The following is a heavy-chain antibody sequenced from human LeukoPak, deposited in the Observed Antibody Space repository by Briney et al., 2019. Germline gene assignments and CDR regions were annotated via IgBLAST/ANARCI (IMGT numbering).Heavy chain of an antibody. D-gene: IGHD6-19*01. J-gene: IGHJ4*02. V-gene: IGHV3-11*06. CDR2: ISGSTGYT. CDR1: GFTFSDFY. Sequence: GGSLRLSCAASGFTFSDFYMNWVRQAPGKGLEWVSYISGSTGYTDYADTVKGRFTISRDNAKKSLYMQMNSLRAEDTAVYYCARELSTGLTIYYSGQGTLVTVSS. CDR3: ARELSTGLTIYY.